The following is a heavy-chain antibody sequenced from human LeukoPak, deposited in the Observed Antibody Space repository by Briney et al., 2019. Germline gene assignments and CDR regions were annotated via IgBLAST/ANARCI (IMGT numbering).Heavy chain of an antibody. D-gene: IGHD6-19*01. Sequence: GGSLRLSCAASGFTFSSYAMHWVRQAPGKGLEWVANIKQDGSEKYYVDSVKGRFTISRDNAKNSLYLQMNSLRAEDTAVYYCAREAGYSSGWYAETRGYYFDYWGQGTLVTVSS. J-gene: IGHJ4*02. CDR1: GFTFSSYA. CDR3: AREAGYSSGWYAETRGYYFDY. CDR2: IKQDGSEK. V-gene: IGHV3-7*01.